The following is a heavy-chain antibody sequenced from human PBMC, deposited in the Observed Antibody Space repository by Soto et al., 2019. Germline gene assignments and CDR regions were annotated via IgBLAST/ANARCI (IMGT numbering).Heavy chain of an antibody. CDR1: GYTFTSYA. J-gene: IGHJ1*01. CDR3: ARGPIVGAPDEYFQH. D-gene: IGHD1-26*01. Sequence: ASVKVSCKASGYTFTSYAMHWVRQAPGQRLEWMGWINAGNGNTKYSQKFQGRVTITRDTSASTAYMELSSLRSEDTAVYYCARGPIVGAPDEYFQHWGQGTLVTVSS. CDR2: INAGNGNT. V-gene: IGHV1-3*01.